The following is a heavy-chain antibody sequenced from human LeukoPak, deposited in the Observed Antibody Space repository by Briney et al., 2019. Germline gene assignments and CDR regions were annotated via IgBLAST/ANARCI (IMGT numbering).Heavy chain of an antibody. CDR2: INHSGST. Sequence: SETLSLTCAVYGGSVSGYYWSWIRQPPGKGLEWIGEINHSGSTNYNPSLKSRVTISVDTSKNQFSLKLSSVTAADTAVYYCARGPRGFDYWGQGTLVTVSS. J-gene: IGHJ4*02. CDR3: ARGPRGFDY. V-gene: IGHV4-34*01. CDR1: GGSVSGYY.